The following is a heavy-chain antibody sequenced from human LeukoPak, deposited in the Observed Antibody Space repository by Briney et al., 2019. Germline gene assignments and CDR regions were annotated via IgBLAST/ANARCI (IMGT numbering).Heavy chain of an antibody. J-gene: IGHJ6*03. Sequence: ASVKVSCKASGYTFTGYYMHWVRQAPGQGLEWMGRINPNSGGTNYAQKFQGRVTMTRDTSISTAYMELSRLRSDDTAVYYCASYCSGGSCYSAHMDVWGKGITVTVSS. CDR1: GYTFTGYY. D-gene: IGHD2-15*01. V-gene: IGHV1-2*06. CDR3: ASYCSGGSCYSAHMDV. CDR2: INPNSGGT.